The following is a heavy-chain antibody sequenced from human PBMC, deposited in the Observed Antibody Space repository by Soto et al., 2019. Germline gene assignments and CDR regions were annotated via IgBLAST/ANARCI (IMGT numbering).Heavy chain of an antibody. V-gene: IGHV4-39*01. J-gene: IGHJ4*02. D-gene: IGHD3-9*01. Sequence: SETLSLTCTVSGGSISSSGYYWGWIRQPPGKGLEWIGNIYYSGSTYYNPSLKSRVTISVDTSKNQFSLKLSSVTAADTAVYYCVRHRDTYFESAGGQGTLVTVSS. CDR2: IYYSGST. CDR3: VRHRDTYFESA. CDR1: GGSISSSGYY.